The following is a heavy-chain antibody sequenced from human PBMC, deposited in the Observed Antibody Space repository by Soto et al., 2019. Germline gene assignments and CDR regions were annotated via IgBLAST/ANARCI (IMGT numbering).Heavy chain of an antibody. CDR2: INHSGST. J-gene: IGHJ6*02. D-gene: IGHD2-2*01. Sequence: SATLSLTCAVYGGSFSGYYWSWLRQTPGRGLGWIGVINHSGSTNYNPSLKSRATISVDTSKNQFSLKLSSVTAADTAVYYCARGATGVPAHGEYFYGMDVWGQGTTVT. CDR3: ARGATGVPAHGEYFYGMDV. V-gene: IGHV4-34*01. CDR1: GGSFSGYY.